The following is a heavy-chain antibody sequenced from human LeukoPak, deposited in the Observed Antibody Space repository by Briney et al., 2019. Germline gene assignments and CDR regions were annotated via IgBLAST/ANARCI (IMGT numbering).Heavy chain of an antibody. Sequence: SQTLSLTCTVSGGSISSGDYYWSWIRQPPGKGLEWIGYIYYNGSTYYNPSLKSRVTISVDTSKNQFSLKLSSVTAADTAVYYCARTSLGGAWFDPWGQGTLVTVSS. CDR2: IYYNGST. CDR3: ARTSLGGAWFDP. D-gene: IGHD3-10*01. V-gene: IGHV4-30-4*08. J-gene: IGHJ5*02. CDR1: GGSISSGDYY.